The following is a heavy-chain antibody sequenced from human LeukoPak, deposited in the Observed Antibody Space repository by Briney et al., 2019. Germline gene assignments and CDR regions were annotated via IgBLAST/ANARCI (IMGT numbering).Heavy chain of an antibody. Sequence: SETLSLTCIVSGGSISSSGYYWGWFRQPPGKGLEWIGSIYYSGSTYYNQPLKSRVTISVDTSKNQFSLKLTSVTAADTAVYYCARQGSAGDYVFFWGQGTLVTVSS. CDR3: ARQGSAGDYVFF. J-gene: IGHJ4*02. CDR2: IYYSGST. V-gene: IGHV4-39*01. CDR1: GGSISSSGYY. D-gene: IGHD3-16*01.